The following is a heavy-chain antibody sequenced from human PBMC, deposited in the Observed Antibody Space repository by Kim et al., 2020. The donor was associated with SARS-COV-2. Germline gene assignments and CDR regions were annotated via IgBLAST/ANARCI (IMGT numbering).Heavy chain of an antibody. D-gene: IGHD2-2*02. CDR1: GFTFSSYA. CDR3: AKDWGKVSEQYQLLYRVLDDAFDI. Sequence: GGSLRLSCAASGFTFSSYAMSWVRQAPGKGLEWVSAISGSGGSTYYADSVKGRFTISRDNSKNTLYLQMNSLRAEDTAVYYCAKDWGKVSEQYQLLYRVLDDAFDIWGQGTMVTVSS. J-gene: IGHJ3*02. V-gene: IGHV3-23*01. CDR2: ISGSGGST.